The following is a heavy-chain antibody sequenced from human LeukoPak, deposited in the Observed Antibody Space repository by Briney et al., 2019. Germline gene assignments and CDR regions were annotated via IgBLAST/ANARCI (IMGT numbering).Heavy chain of an antibody. V-gene: IGHV1-24*01. CDR3: ATERVGQVVPVAMIPRDGMDV. CDR2: FDPEDGET. D-gene: IGHD2-2*01. J-gene: IGHJ6*02. Sequence: ASVKVSCKVSGYTLTELSMHWVRQAPGKGLEWMGGFDPEDGETIYAQKFQGRVTMTEDTSTDTAYMELSSLRSEDTAVYYCATERVGQVVPVAMIPRDGMDVWGQGTTVTVS. CDR1: GYTLTELS.